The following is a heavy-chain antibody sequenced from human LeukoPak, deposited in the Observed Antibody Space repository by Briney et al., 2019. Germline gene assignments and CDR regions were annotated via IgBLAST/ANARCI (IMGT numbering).Heavy chain of an antibody. V-gene: IGHV3-48*04. CDR2: ISSSSSTI. J-gene: IGHJ4*02. CDR1: GFTFSSYS. Sequence: GGSLRLSCAASGFTFSSYSMNWVRQAPGKGLEWVSYISSSSSTIYYADSVKGRFTISRDNAKNSLYLQMNSLRAEDTAVYYCARGGQRLAPDYWGQGTLVTVSS. D-gene: IGHD6-25*01. CDR3: ARGGQRLAPDY.